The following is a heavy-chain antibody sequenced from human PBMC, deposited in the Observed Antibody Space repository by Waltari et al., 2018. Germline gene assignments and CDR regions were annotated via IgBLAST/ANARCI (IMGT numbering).Heavy chain of an antibody. CDR1: GGSISSSSYC. D-gene: IGHD6-19*01. Sequence: QLQLQESGPGLVKPSETLSFTCTVSGGSISSSSYCWGWIRQPPGKGLEWIGSIYYSGSTYYNPSLKSRVTISVDTSKNQFSLKLSSVTAADTAVYYCATKRESSASGFDYWGQGTLVTVSS. V-gene: IGHV4-39*01. CDR2: IYYSGST. CDR3: ATKRESSASGFDY. J-gene: IGHJ4*02.